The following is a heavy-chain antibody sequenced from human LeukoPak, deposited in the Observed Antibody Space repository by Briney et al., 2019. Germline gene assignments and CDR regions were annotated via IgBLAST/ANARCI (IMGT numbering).Heavy chain of an antibody. V-gene: IGHV4-59*08. CDR1: GGSISSYY. J-gene: IGHJ4*02. CDR3: GRLIQFPFCYFDY. Sequence: PSETLSLTCTVSGGSISSYYWSWIRQPPGKGLEWIGYIYYSGSTNYNPSLKSRVTISVDTSKNQFSLKLSSVTAADTAVYYCGRLIQFPFCYFDYWGQGTLVTVSS. CDR2: IYYSGST. D-gene: IGHD3-3*01.